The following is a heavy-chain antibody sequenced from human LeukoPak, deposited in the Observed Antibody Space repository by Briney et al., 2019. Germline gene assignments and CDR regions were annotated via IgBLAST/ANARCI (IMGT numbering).Heavy chain of an antibody. CDR3: ARAVSSSWPFAYYFDY. CDR1: GGSFSGYY. Sequence: SETLSLTCAVYGGSFSGYYWSWIRQPPGKGLEWIGGINHSGSTNYNPSLKSRVTISVDTSKNQFSLKLSSVTAADTAVYYCARAVSSSWPFAYYFDYWGQGTLVTVSS. D-gene: IGHD6-13*01. V-gene: IGHV4-34*01. CDR2: INHSGST. J-gene: IGHJ4*02.